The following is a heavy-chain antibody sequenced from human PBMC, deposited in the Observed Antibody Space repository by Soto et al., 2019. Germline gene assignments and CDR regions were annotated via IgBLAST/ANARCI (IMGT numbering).Heavy chain of an antibody. D-gene: IGHD4-17*01. CDR1: GFTFSSYA. CDR2: ISGSGGST. Sequence: EVQLLESGGGLVQPGGSLRLSCAASGFTFSSYAMSWVRQAPGKGLEWVSAISGSGGSTYYADSVKGRFTISRDNSKNTLYLQMNSLRAEDTAVSYCAKILYGDYTLFDYWGQGTLVTVSS. J-gene: IGHJ4*02. V-gene: IGHV3-23*01. CDR3: AKILYGDYTLFDY.